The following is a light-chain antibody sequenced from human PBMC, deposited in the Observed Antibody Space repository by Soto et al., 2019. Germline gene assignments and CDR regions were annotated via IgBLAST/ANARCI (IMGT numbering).Light chain of an antibody. Sequence: EIVLTQSPGTLSLSPGERATLSCRARQSVSNYLAWYQQKPGQAPRLLIYGASSRATGIPDRFSGSGSGTDFTVTISRLEPEDFAVYYCQQYGGSPQTFGQGTKVEIK. CDR1: QSVSNY. CDR2: GAS. J-gene: IGKJ1*01. V-gene: IGKV3-20*01. CDR3: QQYGGSPQT.